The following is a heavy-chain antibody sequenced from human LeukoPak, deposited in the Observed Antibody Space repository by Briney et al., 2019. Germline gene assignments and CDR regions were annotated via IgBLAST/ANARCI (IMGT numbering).Heavy chain of an antibody. D-gene: IGHD1-26*01. Sequence: SETLSLTCTVSGYSISSVYYWGWVRQPPGKGLEWIGSIYHSGSTYYNPSLKSRVTISVDTSKNQFSLKLSSVTAADTAVYYCAVGRVGATFGYWGQGTLVTVSS. CDR1: GYSISSVYY. V-gene: IGHV4-38-2*02. J-gene: IGHJ4*02. CDR2: IYHSGST. CDR3: AVGRVGATFGY.